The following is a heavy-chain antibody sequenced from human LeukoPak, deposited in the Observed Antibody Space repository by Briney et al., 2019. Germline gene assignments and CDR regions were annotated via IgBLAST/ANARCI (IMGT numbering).Heavy chain of an antibody. V-gene: IGHV1-69*05. Sequence: ASVKVSCKASGGTFSSYAISWVRQAPGQGLEWMGRIIPIFGTANYAQKFQGRVTITTDESTSTAYMELSSLRSEDTAMYYCAISVTMVVTPLLDPWGQGTLVTVSS. D-gene: IGHD4-23*01. CDR3: AISVTMVVTPLLDP. CDR1: GGTFSSYA. CDR2: IIPIFGTA. J-gene: IGHJ5*02.